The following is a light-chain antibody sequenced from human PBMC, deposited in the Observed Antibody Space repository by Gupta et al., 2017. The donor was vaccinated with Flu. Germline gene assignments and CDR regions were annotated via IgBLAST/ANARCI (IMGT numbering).Light chain of an antibody. CDR3: SSYTTSSTWV. J-gene: IGLJ3*02. Sequence: TSSDVGGYNYVSWYQQHPGKAPKLISYKVTDRPSGVSNRFSGSKSCNTASLTISGLQAEDEADYYCSSYTTSSTWVFGGGTRLTVL. CDR1: SSDVGGYNY. V-gene: IGLV2-14*01. CDR2: KVT.